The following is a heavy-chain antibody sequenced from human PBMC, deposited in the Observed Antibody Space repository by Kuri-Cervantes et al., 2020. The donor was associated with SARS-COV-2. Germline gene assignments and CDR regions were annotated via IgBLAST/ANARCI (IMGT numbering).Heavy chain of an antibody. D-gene: IGHD2-2*02. Sequence: SQTLSLTCAVSGYSISSGHYWGWVRQPPGKGLEWIGSINYSGSTFYSPNLKRRVTISVDTSTNQFSLKLTSVTAADTAVYYCARHTSTGWFDPWGQGTLVTVSS. CDR1: GYSISSGHY. V-gene: IGHV4-38-2*01. CDR2: INYSGST. J-gene: IGHJ5*02. CDR3: ARHTSTGWFDP.